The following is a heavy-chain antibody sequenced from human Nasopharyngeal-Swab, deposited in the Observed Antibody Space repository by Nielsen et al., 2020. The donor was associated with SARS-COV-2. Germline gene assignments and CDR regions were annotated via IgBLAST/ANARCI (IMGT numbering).Heavy chain of an antibody. CDR2: IYPGDSDT. V-gene: IGHV5-51*01. Sequence: GGSLRLSCKGSGYSFTSYWIGWVRQMPGKGLEWMGIIYPGDSDTRHSPFFEGPATISADKSISTAYLQWSSLKASDTAMYYCARQRQYCSGGSCYSKWFDPWGQGTLVTVSS. CDR1: GYSFTSYW. D-gene: IGHD2-15*01. J-gene: IGHJ5*02. CDR3: ARQRQYCSGGSCYSKWFDP.